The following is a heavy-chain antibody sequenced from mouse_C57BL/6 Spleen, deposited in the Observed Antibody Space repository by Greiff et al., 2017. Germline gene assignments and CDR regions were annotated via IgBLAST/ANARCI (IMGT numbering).Heavy chain of an antibody. V-gene: IGHV1-80*01. CDR3: ARQGVLPSYFDY. CDR2: IYPGDGDT. CDR1: GYAFSSYW. J-gene: IGHJ2*01. Sequence: QVQLKQSGAELVKPGASVKISCKASGYAFSSYWMNWVKQRPGKGLEWIGQIYPGDGDTNYNGKFKGKATLTADKSSSTAYMQLSSLTSEDSAVYFCARQGVLPSYFDYWGQGTTLTVSS. D-gene: IGHD1-1*01.